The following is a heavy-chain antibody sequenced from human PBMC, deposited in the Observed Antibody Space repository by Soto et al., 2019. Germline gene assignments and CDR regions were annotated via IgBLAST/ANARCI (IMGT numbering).Heavy chain of an antibody. D-gene: IGHD3-3*01. CDR3: AKCIYDFWSGYGLDFYCYYGMDV. J-gene: IGHJ6*02. CDR2: ISYDGSNK. V-gene: IGHV3-30*18. Sequence: PGGSLRLSCAASGFTFSSYGMHWVRQAPGKGLEWVAVISYDGSNKYYADSVKGRFTISRDNSKNTLYLQMNSLRAEDTAVYYYAKCIYDFWSGYGLDFYCYYGMDVWGQGTTVTVSS. CDR1: GFTFSSYG.